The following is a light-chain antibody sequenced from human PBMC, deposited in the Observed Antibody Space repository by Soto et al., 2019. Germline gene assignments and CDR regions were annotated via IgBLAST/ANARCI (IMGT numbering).Light chain of an antibody. CDR3: QQRSSWPLT. J-gene: IGKJ4*01. CDR1: QSISTN. CDR2: DAF. V-gene: IGKV3-11*01. Sequence: EIVLTQSPATLSLSPGERATLSCRASQSISTNLAWYQQKSGQAPRLLIYDAFDRATGIPARFSGSGSGTDFTLTISSLEPEDFALYYCQQRSSWPLTFGGGTKVDIK.